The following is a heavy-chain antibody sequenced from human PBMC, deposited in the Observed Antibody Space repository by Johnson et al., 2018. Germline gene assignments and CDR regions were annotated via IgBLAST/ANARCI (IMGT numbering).Heavy chain of an antibody. CDR3: ARGNPYDFWSGYYIDYYYGMDV. CDR2: VHRDGSSR. Sequence: VQLQESGGGLVQPGGSLRLSCEASGFTFSSYWMHWVRQAPGKGLVWVSRVHRDGSSRSYADSVKGRFTLYRDNSKNTLDLQMNSLRAEDTAVYYCARGNPYDFWSGYYIDYYYGMDVWGQGTTVTVSS. J-gene: IGHJ6*02. V-gene: IGHV3-74*01. CDR1: GFTFSSYW. D-gene: IGHD3-3*01.